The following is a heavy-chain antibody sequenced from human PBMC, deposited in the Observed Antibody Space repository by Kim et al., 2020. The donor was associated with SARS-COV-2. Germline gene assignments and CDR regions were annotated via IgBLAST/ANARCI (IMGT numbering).Heavy chain of an antibody. J-gene: IGHJ4*02. CDR3: ARGPIPSGFSDS. CDR2: INHRGST. Sequence: SETLSLTCAVYGGSFSGYYWSWIRQTPGKGLEWIGEINHRGSTNYNSSLKSRVTLSVDTSKNQFSLRLTSVTAADTAIYYCARGPIPSGFSDSWGQGILV. D-gene: IGHD3-22*01. CDR1: GGSFSGYY. V-gene: IGHV4-34*01.